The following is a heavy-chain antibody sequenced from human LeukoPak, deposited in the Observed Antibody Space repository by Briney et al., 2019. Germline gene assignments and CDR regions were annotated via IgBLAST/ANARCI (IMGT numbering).Heavy chain of an antibody. CDR3: AKRSGPNSGPFDS. Sequence: GGSLRLSCAASGFIFTKYGMYWVRQAPGKGLEWVAFVRKDATEKKYADSVEGRFTISRDDSENTVYLKMNNLRVDDTAVYYCAKRSGPNSGPFDSWGQGTPVIVSS. CDR2: VRKDATEK. D-gene: IGHD1-1*01. CDR1: GFIFTKYG. V-gene: IGHV3-30*02. J-gene: IGHJ4*02.